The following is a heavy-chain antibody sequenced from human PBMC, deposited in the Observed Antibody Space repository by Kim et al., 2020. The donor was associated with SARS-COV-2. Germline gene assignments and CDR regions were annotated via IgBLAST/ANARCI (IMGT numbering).Heavy chain of an antibody. D-gene: IGHD6-13*01. Sequence: SETLSLTCAVYGGSFSGYYWSWIRQPPGKGLEWIGEINHSGSTNYNPSLKSRGTISVDTSKNQFSLKLSSVTAADTAVDYCSRGGRGSSWDPKTYYYYG. V-gene: IGHV4-34*01. J-gene: IGHJ6*01. CDR3: SRGGRGSSWDPKTYYYYG. CDR2: INHSGST. CDR1: GGSFSGYY.